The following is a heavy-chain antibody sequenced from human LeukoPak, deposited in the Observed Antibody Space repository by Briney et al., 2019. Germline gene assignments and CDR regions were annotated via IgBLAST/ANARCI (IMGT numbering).Heavy chain of an antibody. J-gene: IGHJ6*03. CDR2: INPNSGVT. CDR3: AKDRYGDYEAPFHYYMDA. V-gene: IGHV1-2*02. CDR1: GYTFSGFY. D-gene: IGHD5-12*01. Sequence: ASVKVSCKASGYTFSGFYIHWVRQAPGQGLEWMGWINPNSGVTNYAQKLQGRVTITRDTSVDTAYMQLSRLRSDDTAVYYCAKDRYGDYEAPFHYYMDAWGRGTTVTVSS.